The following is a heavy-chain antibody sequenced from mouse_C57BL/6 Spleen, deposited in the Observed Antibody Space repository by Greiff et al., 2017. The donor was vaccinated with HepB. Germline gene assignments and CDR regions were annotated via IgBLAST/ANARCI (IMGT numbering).Heavy chain of an antibody. CDR2: INPNNGGT. CDR3: ARETTGGGASAMDY. CDR1: GYTFTDYY. V-gene: IGHV1-26*01. J-gene: IGHJ4*01. Sequence: EVQLQQSGPELVKPGASVKISCKASGYTFTDYYMNWVKQSHGKSLEWIGDINPNNGGTSYNQKFKGKATLTVDKSSSTAYMELRSLTSEDSAVYYCARETTGGGASAMDYWGQGTSVTVSS. D-gene: IGHD2-1*01.